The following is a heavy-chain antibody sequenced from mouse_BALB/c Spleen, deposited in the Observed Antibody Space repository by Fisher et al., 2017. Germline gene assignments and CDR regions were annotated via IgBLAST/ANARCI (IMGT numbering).Heavy chain of an antibody. J-gene: IGHJ4*01. D-gene: IGHD2-1*01. Sequence: KFKGKATFTADTSSNTAYMQLSSLTSEDSAVYYCARCGNYKYGYYAMDYWGQGTSVTVSS. CDR3: ARCGNYKYGYYAMDY. V-gene: IGHV1-9*01.